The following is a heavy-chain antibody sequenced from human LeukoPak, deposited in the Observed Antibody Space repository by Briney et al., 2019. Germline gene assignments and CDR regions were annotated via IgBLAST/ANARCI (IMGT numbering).Heavy chain of an antibody. CDR1: GYSFTSYW. V-gene: IGHV5-51*01. CDR3: ARHVALVSGGGNAYFDY. Sequence: GESLKISCKGSGYSFTSYWIGWVRQMPGKGLEWMGIIYPGDSDTRYSPSFQGQVTISADKSISTAYLQWSSLKASDTAMYYCARHVALVSGGGNAYFDYWGQGTLVTVSS. J-gene: IGHJ4*02. D-gene: IGHD2-15*01. CDR2: IYPGDSDT.